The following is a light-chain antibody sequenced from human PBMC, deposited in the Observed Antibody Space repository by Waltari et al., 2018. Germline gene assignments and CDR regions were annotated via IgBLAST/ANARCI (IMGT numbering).Light chain of an antibody. CDR3: QQSYSTPLFT. Sequence: EVVLTQSPPTLSLSPGERATLPYRASQSVSTYLAWYQHKPGQPPRLLLFNASYRATGVPTRFSGSGSGTDFTLTISSLEPEDFAVYYCQQSYSTPLFTFGPGTKVDIK. CDR1: QSVSTY. J-gene: IGKJ3*01. CDR2: NAS. V-gene: IGKV3-11*01.